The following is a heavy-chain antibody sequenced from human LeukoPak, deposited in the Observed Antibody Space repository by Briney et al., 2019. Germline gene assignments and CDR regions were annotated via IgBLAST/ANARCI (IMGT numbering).Heavy chain of an antibody. CDR3: AREHIRYYDFWSGPSPAQYYFDY. D-gene: IGHD3-3*01. V-gene: IGHV1-69*13. CDR1: GGTFSSYA. J-gene: IGHJ4*02. Sequence: SVKVSCKASGGTFSSYAISWVRQAPGQGLEWMGGIIPIFGTANYAQKFQGRVTITADESTGTAYMELSSLRSEDTAVYYCAREHIRYYDFWSGPSPAQYYFDYWGQGTLVTVSS. CDR2: IIPIFGTA.